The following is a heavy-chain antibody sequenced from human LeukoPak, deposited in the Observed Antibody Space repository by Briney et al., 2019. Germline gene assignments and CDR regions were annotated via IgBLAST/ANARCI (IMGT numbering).Heavy chain of an antibody. D-gene: IGHD3-10*01. J-gene: IGHJ4*02. CDR2: IYTSGST. CDR3: ASDYGSGSYLVY. V-gene: IGHV4-4*07. CDR1: GLSISSFY. Sequence: SETLSLTCTVSGLSISSFYWSWIRQPAGKGLEWIGRIYTSGSTNYNPSLKSRVTMSVDTSKNQFSLKLSSVTAADTAVYYCASDYGSGSYLVYWGQGTLVTVSS.